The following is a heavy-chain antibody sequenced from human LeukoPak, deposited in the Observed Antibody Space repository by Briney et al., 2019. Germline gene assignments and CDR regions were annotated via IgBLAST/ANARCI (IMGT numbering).Heavy chain of an antibody. V-gene: IGHV3-23*01. Sequence: PGGSLRLSCAASGFTFSSYAMSWVRQVPGKGLGWVSSISASGGVTHYADSVKGRFTISRDNSKNTLYLQRSSLRAEDTAVYYCARGRATYCFDYWGQGTLVTVSS. CDR1: GFTFSSYA. CDR2: ISASGGVT. CDR3: ARGRATYCFDY. D-gene: IGHD2-21*01. J-gene: IGHJ4*02.